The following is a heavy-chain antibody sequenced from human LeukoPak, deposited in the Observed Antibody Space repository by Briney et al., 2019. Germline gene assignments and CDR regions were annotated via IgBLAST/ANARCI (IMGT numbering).Heavy chain of an antibody. Sequence: GGSLRLSCSASGFTFSSYAMRWVRQAPGEGLEYVSAISINGGSTYYADSVKGRFTISRDNSMNTLYLQMSSLRAEDTAVYYCVKEARTRTYYYDIGDFDYWGQGTLVTVSS. V-gene: IGHV3-64D*09. J-gene: IGHJ4*02. CDR3: VKEARTRTYYYDIGDFDY. CDR1: GFTFSSYA. CDR2: ISINGGST. D-gene: IGHD3-22*01.